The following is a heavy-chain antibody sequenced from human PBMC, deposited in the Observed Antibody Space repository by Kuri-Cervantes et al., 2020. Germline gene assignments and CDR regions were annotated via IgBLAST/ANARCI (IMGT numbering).Heavy chain of an antibody. J-gene: IGHJ3*02. Sequence: SCGVSGGSISSGGYSWSWIRQPPGKGLEWIGYMYHSGSTYYNPSLKSRVTVSVDRYKNQFSLKLSSVTAADTAVYYCARSYYDILTGYYNDAFDMWGQGTMVTVSS. CDR3: ARSYYDILTGYYNDAFDM. CDR2: MYHSGST. CDR1: GGSISSGGYS. V-gene: IGHV4-30-2*01. D-gene: IGHD3-9*01.